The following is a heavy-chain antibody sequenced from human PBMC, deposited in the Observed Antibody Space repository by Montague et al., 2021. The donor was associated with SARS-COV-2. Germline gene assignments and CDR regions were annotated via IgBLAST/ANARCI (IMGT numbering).Heavy chain of an antibody. CDR1: SGSIISSGYY. D-gene: IGHD3-10*01. Sequence: SETLSLTCSVSSGSIISSGYYWGWIRQPPGKELEWIGNIYYSGTTYYNPSLQSRGTISVDTSKNQLSLRLSSVTAADTAVYFCARGMIRGVTTPFDYWGQGSQVTVSS. J-gene: IGHJ4*02. V-gene: IGHV4-39*02. CDR3: ARGMIRGVTTPFDY. CDR2: IYYSGTT.